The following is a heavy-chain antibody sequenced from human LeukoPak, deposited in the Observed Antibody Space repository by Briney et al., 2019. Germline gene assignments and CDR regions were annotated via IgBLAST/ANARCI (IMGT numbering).Heavy chain of an antibody. V-gene: IGHV4-39*01. J-gene: IGHJ1*01. CDR2: IYYSGST. Sequence: SETLSLTCTVSGGSISSSSYYWGWIRQPPGKGLEWIGSIYYSGSTYYNPSLKSRVTISVDTSKNQFSLKLSSVTAADTAVYYCASQGRTGILAEYFQHWGQGTLVTVSS. CDR1: GGSISSSSYY. CDR3: ASQGRTGILAEYFQH.